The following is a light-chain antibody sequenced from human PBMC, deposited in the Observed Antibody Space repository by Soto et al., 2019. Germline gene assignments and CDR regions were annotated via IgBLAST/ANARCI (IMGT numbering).Light chain of an antibody. CDR1: SSDVGSYNL. CDR3: CSYAGSYTWV. CDR2: EGS. Sequence: QSVLTQPASVSGSPGQSITISCTGTSSDVGSYNLVSWYQQHPGKAPKLMIYEGSKRPSGISNRFSASKSGNTASLTISGLQAEDEADYYCCSYAGSYTWVFGGGTKLTVL. V-gene: IGLV2-23*01. J-gene: IGLJ3*02.